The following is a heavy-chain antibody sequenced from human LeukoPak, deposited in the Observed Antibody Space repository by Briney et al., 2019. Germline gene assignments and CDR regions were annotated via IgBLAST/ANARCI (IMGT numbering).Heavy chain of an antibody. CDR2: IYTSGST. CDR3: ARAHSLDY. D-gene: IGHD6-13*01. J-gene: IGHJ4*02. CDR1: GGSISSGSYY. Sequence: SQTLSLTCTVSGGSISSGSYYWSWIRQPAGKGLEWIGRIYTSGSTNYNPSLKSRVSISVDTSKNQFSLKLNSVTAADTAVYYCARAHSLDYWGRGTLVTVSS. V-gene: IGHV4-61*02.